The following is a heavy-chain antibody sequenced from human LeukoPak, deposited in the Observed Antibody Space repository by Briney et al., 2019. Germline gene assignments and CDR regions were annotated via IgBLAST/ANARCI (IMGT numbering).Heavy chain of an antibody. V-gene: IGHV4-31*03. CDR1: GGSISSGGYY. D-gene: IGHD3-16*02. Sequence: PSETLSLTCTVSGGSISSGGYYWSWIRQHPGKGLEWIGYIYYSGSTYYNPSLKSRVTISVDTSKNQFSLKLSSVTAADTAVYYCARGYYDYVWGSYRPKRFDPWGQGTLVTVSS. CDR2: IYYSGST. CDR3: ARGYYDYVWGSYRPKRFDP. J-gene: IGHJ5*02.